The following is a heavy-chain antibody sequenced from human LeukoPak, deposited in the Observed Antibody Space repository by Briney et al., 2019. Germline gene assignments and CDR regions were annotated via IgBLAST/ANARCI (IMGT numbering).Heavy chain of an antibody. CDR3: ARDREYYYDSSGHGGGTY. V-gene: IGHV3-23*01. D-gene: IGHD3-22*01. Sequence: GGSLRLSCAASGFTFSSYAMSWVRQAPGKGLEWVSAISGSGGSTYYADSVKGRFTISRDNSKNTLYLQMNSLRAEDTAVYYCARDREYYYDSSGHGGGTYWGQGTLVTVSS. CDR1: GFTFSSYA. CDR2: ISGSGGST. J-gene: IGHJ4*02.